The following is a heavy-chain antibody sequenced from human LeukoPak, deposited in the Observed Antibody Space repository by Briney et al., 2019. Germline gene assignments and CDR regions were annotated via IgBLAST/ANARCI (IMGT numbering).Heavy chain of an antibody. J-gene: IGHJ4*02. V-gene: IGHV3-23*01. CDR3: AGYDILTGYFPRDY. CDR2: MSGSGGST. Sequence: GGSLRLSCAASGFSFSSSAMSWVRQAPGKGLEWVSAMSGSGGSTYYADSVKGRFTISRDNSKNTLYLQMNSQRVEDTAVYYCAGYDILTGYFPRDYWGQGTLVTVSS. D-gene: IGHD3-9*01. CDR1: GFSFSSSA.